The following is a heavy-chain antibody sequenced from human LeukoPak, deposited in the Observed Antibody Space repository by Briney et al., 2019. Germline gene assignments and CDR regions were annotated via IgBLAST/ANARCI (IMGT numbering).Heavy chain of an antibody. J-gene: IGHJ4*02. V-gene: IGHV3-53*01. D-gene: IGHD3-22*01. CDR1: GFTFSSYA. Sequence: GGSLRLSCAASGFTFSSYAMSWVRQAPGKGLEWVSVIYSGGSTYYADSVKGRFTISRDNSKNTLYLQMNSLRAEDTAVYYCARGIGYYYDSSGYYFGDYWGQGTLVTVSS. CDR2: IYSGGST. CDR3: ARGIGYYYDSSGYYFGDY.